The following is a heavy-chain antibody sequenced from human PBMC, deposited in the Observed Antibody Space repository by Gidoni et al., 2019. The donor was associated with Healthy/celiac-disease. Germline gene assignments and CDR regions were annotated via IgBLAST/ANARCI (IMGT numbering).Heavy chain of an antibody. D-gene: IGHD6-13*01. CDR2: ISWNSGSI. J-gene: IGHJ3*02. CDR3: AKDLAAAGTDDFDI. V-gene: IGHV3-9*01. CDR1: GFTFDDYA. Sequence: EVQLVESGGGLVQPGRSLRLSCAASGFTFDDYAMHWVRQAPGKGLEWVSGISWNSGSIGYADSVKGRFTISRDNAKNSLYLQMNSLRAEDTALYYCAKDLAAAGTDDFDIWGQGTMVTVSS.